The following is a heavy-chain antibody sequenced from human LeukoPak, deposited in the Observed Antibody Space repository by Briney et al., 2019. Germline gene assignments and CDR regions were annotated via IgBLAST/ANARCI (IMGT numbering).Heavy chain of an antibody. CDR1: GFPLRCYS. CDR3: ARDRDSSGWYVLDY. D-gene: IGHD6-19*01. J-gene: IGHJ4*02. V-gene: IGHV3-48*01. Sequence: GGSLKLPCAAPGFPLRCYSMKWVPQAPGKGLGWVSYISSSSSTIYYADSVKGRFTISRDNAKNSLYLQMNSLRAEDTAVYYCARDRDSSGWYVLDYWGQGTLVTVSS. CDR2: ISSSSSTI.